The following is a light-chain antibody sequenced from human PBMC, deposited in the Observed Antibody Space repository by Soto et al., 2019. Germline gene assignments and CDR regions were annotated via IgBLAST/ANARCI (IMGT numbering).Light chain of an antibody. V-gene: IGKV3-20*01. J-gene: IGKJ4*01. CDR2: GAS. CDR3: QQYGSSFT. Sequence: EMVLTQSPGTLSLSPGERATLSCRASQSVSSSYLAWYQQKPGQAPRLLMYGASSRATGIPDRFSGSESGADFTLTISRLEPEDFAVSYSQQYGSSFTFGGGTKVEIK. CDR1: QSVSSSY.